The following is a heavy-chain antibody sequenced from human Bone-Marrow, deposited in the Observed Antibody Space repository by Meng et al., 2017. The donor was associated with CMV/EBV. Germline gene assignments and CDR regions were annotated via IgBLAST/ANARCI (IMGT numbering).Heavy chain of an antibody. V-gene: IGHV3-30*04. J-gene: IGHJ4*02. CDR3: ARDGGGGQLLEGYFDY. Sequence: SGFTFSSYAMHWVRQAPGKGLEWVAVISYDGSNKYYADSVKGRFTISRDNSKNTLYLQMNSLRAEDTAVYYCARDGGGGQLLEGYFDYWGQGTPVTVSS. CDR2: ISYDGSNK. D-gene: IGHD6-6*01. CDR1: GFTFSSYA.